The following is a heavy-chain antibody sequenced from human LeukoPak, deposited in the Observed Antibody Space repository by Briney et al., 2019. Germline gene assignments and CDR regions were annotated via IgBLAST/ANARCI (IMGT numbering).Heavy chain of an antibody. J-gene: IGHJ4*02. V-gene: IGHV1-46*01. CDR1: GYTFTSYY. Sequence: ASVKVSCKASGYTFTSYYMHWVRQAPGQGLEWMGLINPSGSSTSYAQKFQGRLSLTRDTSISTAYMELSRLRSDDTAVYYCARENYYYGSGSYYNGNDYWGQGTLVTVSS. CDR2: INPSGSST. D-gene: IGHD3-10*01. CDR3: ARENYYYGSGSYYNGNDY.